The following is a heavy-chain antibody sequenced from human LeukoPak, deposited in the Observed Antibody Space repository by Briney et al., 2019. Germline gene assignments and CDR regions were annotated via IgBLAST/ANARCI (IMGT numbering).Heavy chain of an antibody. D-gene: IGHD2-15*01. V-gene: IGHV4-39*07. CDR1: GGSITIYY. CDR2: IHYSGST. Sequence: SETLSLTCTVSGGSITIYYWGWIRQPPGKGLEWIGSIHYSGSTYYNPSLKSRVTISVDTSKNQVSLKLSSVTAADTAVYYCASLSEYCSSGSCYLGWFDPWGQGTLVTVSS. CDR3: ASLSEYCSSGSCYLGWFDP. J-gene: IGHJ5*02.